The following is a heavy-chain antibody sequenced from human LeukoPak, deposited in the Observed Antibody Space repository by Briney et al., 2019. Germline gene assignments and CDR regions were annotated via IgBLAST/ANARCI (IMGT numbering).Heavy chain of an antibody. Sequence: GGSLRLSCVDSGFTFSTYSMNWVRQAPGKGLEWVSLIYSGGSTCYADSVKGRFTISRDNSKNTLYLQVNSLRAEDTAVYYCARGLPGKRTLTPDYWGQGTLVTVSS. CDR1: GFTFSTYS. J-gene: IGHJ4*02. CDR2: IYSGGST. CDR3: ARGLPGKRTLTPDY. V-gene: IGHV3-66*01. D-gene: IGHD3-9*01.